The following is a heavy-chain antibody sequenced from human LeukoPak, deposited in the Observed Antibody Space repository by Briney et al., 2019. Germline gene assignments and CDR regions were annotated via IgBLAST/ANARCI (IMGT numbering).Heavy chain of an antibody. CDR1: GFTFSSYG. V-gene: IGHV3-30*02. CDR2: IRYDGSNK. CDR3: AKDRCSTSSCYYMDV. J-gene: IGHJ6*03. D-gene: IGHD2-2*01. Sequence: PGGSLRLSCAASGFTFSSYGMHWVRQAPGKGLEWVAFIRYDGSNKYYADSVKGRFTISRDNSKNTLYLQMNGLRAEDTAVYYCAKDRCSTSSCYYMDVWGKGTTVTVSS.